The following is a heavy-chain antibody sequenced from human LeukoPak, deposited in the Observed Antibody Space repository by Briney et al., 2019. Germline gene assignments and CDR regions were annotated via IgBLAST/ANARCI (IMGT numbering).Heavy chain of an antibody. CDR1: GFTFNLAW. Sequence: GGSLRLSCATSGFTFNLAWMSWVRQAPGKGLEWVSYTSSSGSTIYYADSVKGRFTISRDNAKNSLYLQMNSLRAEDTAVYYCARDLGGRADWFDPWGQGTLVTVSS. J-gene: IGHJ5*02. CDR2: TSSSGSTI. V-gene: IGHV3-11*04. D-gene: IGHD1-26*01. CDR3: ARDLGGRADWFDP.